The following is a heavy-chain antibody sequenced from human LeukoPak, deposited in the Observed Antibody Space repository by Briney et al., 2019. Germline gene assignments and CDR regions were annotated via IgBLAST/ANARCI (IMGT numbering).Heavy chain of an antibody. Sequence: GGSLRLSCAASGFTFSSYGMHWVRQAPGKGLEWVAVISYDGSNKYYADSVKGRFTISRDNSKNTPYLQMNSLRAEDTAVYYCAKDPGRPYYFDYWGQGTLVTVSS. CDR1: GFTFSSYG. D-gene: IGHD1-1*01. CDR2: ISYDGSNK. J-gene: IGHJ4*02. CDR3: AKDPGRPYYFDY. V-gene: IGHV3-30*18.